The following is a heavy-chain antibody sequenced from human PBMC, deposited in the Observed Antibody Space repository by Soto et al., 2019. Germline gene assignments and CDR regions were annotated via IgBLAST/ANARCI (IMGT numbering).Heavy chain of an antibody. D-gene: IGHD3-10*01. Sequence: RASVKVSCKTSGDTFTNFGLSWVRQAPGQGLEWMGWIATYNSNRNLAQRFQGRLTLTTDTSTSTAYMELKSLGYDDTAIYYCARVVRGVVNWFDPWGQGTLVTVSS. J-gene: IGHJ5*02. CDR3: ARVVRGVVNWFDP. CDR2: IATYNSNR. CDR1: GDTFTNFG. V-gene: IGHV1-18*01.